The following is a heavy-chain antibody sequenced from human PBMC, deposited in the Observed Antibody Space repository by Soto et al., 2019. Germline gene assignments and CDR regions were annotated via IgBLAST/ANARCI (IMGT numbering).Heavy chain of an antibody. CDR3: ARGGTRGSSFY. CDR1: GGSVSSAGYY. CDR2: LYHDGST. D-gene: IGHD6-13*01. V-gene: IGHV4-61*08. Sequence: SETLSLTCTVSGGSVSSAGYYWSWIRQPPGKGLEWIGYLYHDGSTKYNPSLNSRVIISADTSKNQFSLNLSSLTAADTAVYYCARGGTRGSSFYRGQGTRVTVSS. J-gene: IGHJ4*02.